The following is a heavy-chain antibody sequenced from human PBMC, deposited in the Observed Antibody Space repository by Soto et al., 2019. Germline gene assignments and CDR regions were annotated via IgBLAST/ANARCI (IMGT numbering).Heavy chain of an antibody. CDR3: ARRLAPSVSALGY. CDR1: GLTFSSSS. Sequence: HPGGSLRLSCTVSGLTFSSSSVHWVRQAPGKGLEWVAVISENGDRQYSTDSVRGRFLVSRDTFNNTIYLQMNSLRPEDTGEYFCARRLAPSVSALGYWGQGALVTFSS. V-gene: IGHV3-30-3*01. D-gene: IGHD1-26*01. CDR2: ISENGDRQ. J-gene: IGHJ4*02.